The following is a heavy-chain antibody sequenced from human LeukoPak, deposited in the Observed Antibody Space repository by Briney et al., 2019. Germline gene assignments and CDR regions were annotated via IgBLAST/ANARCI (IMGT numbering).Heavy chain of an antibody. CDR1: GFTFSNYN. V-gene: IGHV3-21*04. CDR3: ARPTVTTGIDAFDI. D-gene: IGHD4-17*01. CDR2: ISSTSSYI. Sequence: GGSLRLSCAASGFTFSNYNFYWVRQAPGKGLEWVSSISSTSSYIYYADSMKGRFTISRDNAKTSLYLQMSSLRAEDTAVYYCARPTVTTGIDAFDIWGQGTMVTVSS. J-gene: IGHJ3*02.